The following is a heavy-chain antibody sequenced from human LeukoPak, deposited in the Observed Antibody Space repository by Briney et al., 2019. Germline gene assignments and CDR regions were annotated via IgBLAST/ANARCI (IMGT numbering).Heavy chain of an antibody. CDR3: ARVWYTDAFDL. Sequence: GGSLRLSCAASGFTFSSYWMIWVRQAPGEGREGGSVIYKDGSTYYADSVKGRFTISRDTSKNTLDLQMNSLRAEDTAVYYCARVWYTDAFDLWGQGTMVPVSS. D-gene: IGHD6-13*01. J-gene: IGHJ3*01. V-gene: IGHV3-66*01. CDR1: GFTFSSYW. CDR2: IYKDGST.